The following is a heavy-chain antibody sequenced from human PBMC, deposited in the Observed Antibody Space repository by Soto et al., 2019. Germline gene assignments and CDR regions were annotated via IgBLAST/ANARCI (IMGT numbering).Heavy chain of an antibody. J-gene: IGHJ6*02. V-gene: IGHV1-46*01. CDR2: INPSGGST. Sequence: ASVKVSCKASGYTFTSYYMHWVRQAPGQGLEWMGIINPSGGSTSYAQKFQGRVTRTRDTSTSKVYMELSSLRSEDTAVYYCARGTFITIFPNDYYYYGMDVWGQGTTVTVSS. CDR3: ARGTFITIFPNDYYYYGMDV. D-gene: IGHD3-9*01. CDR1: GYTFTSYY.